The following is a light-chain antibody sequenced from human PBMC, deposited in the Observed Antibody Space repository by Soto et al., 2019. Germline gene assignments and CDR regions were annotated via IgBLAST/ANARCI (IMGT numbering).Light chain of an antibody. V-gene: IGKV3-20*01. CDR2: GAS. J-gene: IGKJ2*01. CDR1: QSVSSDY. Sequence: EIVLTQSPGTLSLSPGERATLSCRASQSVSSDYLAWYQQIPGQAPRLLIYGASSRATGIPDRFSGSGSGTDFTLTINRLEPEDFAVYYCQHYGDFLYTFGQGTKLEIK. CDR3: QHYGDFLYT.